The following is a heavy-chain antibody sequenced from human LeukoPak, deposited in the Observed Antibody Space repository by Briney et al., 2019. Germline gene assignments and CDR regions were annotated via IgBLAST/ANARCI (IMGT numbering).Heavy chain of an antibody. CDR1: GYTFTSYY. CDR3: ARSGGTYCSSASCYYWFDP. V-gene: IGHV1-46*01. J-gene: IGHJ5*02. Sequence: ASVKVSCKASGYTFTSYYMHWVRQAPGQGLEWMGIINPSGGSTSYAQKFQGRVTMTRDTSTSTVYMELSSLRSEDTAVYYCARSGGTYCSSASCYYWFDPWGQGTLVTVSS. CDR2: INPSGGST. D-gene: IGHD2-2*01.